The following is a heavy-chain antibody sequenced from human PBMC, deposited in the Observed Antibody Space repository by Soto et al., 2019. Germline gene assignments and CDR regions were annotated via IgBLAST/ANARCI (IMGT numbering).Heavy chain of an antibody. Sequence: GGSLRLSCAASGFTFSNYWMSWVRQAPGKGLEWVANIKQDGSEKYYVDSVKGRFTISRDNAKNSLYLQINSLRAEDTGTYYSAHRSGGYCSGGTCYARTFDYWGQGILVTVSS. V-gene: IGHV3-7*03. D-gene: IGHD2-15*01. CDR3: AHRSGGYCSGGTCYARTFDY. J-gene: IGHJ4*02. CDR2: IKQDGSEK. CDR1: GFTFSNYW.